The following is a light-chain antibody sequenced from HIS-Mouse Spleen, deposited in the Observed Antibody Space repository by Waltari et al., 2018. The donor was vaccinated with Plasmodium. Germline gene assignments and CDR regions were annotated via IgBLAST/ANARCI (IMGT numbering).Light chain of an antibody. CDR3: QQYYSFPQT. CDR1: QGISSH. J-gene: IGKJ1*01. V-gene: IGKV1D-8*02. CDR2: AAS. Sequence: AIWMTQSPSLLSASTGDRVTNSCRMSQGISSHLAWYQQKPGKAPELLIYAASTLQSGVPSRFSGSGSGTDFTLTISCLQSEDFATYYCQQYYSFPQTFGQGTKVEIK.